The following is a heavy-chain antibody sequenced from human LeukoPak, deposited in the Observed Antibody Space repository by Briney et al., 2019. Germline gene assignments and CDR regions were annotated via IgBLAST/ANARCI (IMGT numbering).Heavy chain of an antibody. J-gene: IGHJ6*04. V-gene: IGHV3-7*01. D-gene: IGHD3-10*02. CDR3: AELGITMIGGV. CDR2: MDEYGSDI. CDR1: GFDFSGFS. Sequence: GGSLRPSCVVSGFDFSGFSMSWVRQAPGKGLEWVAIMDEYGSDIFYVESVKGRFIISRANARNSLYLQMNSLRAEDTAVYYCAELGITMIGGVWGKGTTVTISS.